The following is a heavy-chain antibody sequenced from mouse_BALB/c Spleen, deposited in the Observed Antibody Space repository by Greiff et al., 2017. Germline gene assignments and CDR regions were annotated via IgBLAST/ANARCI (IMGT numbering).Heavy chain of an antibody. J-gene: IGHJ3*01. CDR2: IDPSDSET. CDR1: GYTFTSYW. Sequence: VQLQQPGAELVKPGAPVKLSCKASGYTFTSYWMNWVKQRPGRGLEWIGRIDPSDSETHYNQKFKDKATLTVDKSSSTAYIQLSSLTSEDSAVYYCATYYYGSSGLFAYWGQVTLVTVSA. D-gene: IGHD1-1*01. CDR3: ATYYYGSSGLFAY. V-gene: IGHV1-69*02.